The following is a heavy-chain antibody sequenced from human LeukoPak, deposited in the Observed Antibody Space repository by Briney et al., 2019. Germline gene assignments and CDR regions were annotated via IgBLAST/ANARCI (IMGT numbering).Heavy chain of an antibody. CDR1: GGSISSYY. CDR3: TKGAGPPWFDS. Sequence: SETLSLTCTVSGGSISSYYWSWIRQPAGKGLEWIGRIQSTGSTNYNPSLKSRVTISRDTSKNQFSLKVTSVTAADTAVYYCTKGAGPPWFDSWGQGTLVTVSS. CDR2: IQSTGST. V-gene: IGHV4-4*07. J-gene: IGHJ5*01. D-gene: IGHD6-19*01.